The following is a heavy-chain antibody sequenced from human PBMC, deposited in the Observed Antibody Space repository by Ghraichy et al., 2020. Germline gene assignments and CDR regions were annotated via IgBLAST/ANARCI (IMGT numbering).Heavy chain of an antibody. CDR2: ISYDGSVI. CDR1: GFTFSSSG. Sequence: GGSLRLSCAASGFTFSSSGMHWVRQAPGKGLEWVALISYDGSVIYYADSVKGRFTISRDNSKNTVHLQMNSLRTEDTAVYYCANERRQWLTEPYGMAVWGQGTTVNVSS. V-gene: IGHV3-30*18. CDR3: ANERRQWLTEPYGMAV. D-gene: IGHD6-19*01. J-gene: IGHJ6*02.